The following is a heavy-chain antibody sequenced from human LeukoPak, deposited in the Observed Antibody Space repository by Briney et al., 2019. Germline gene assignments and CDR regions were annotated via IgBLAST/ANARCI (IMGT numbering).Heavy chain of an antibody. CDR1: GFTFDDYA. CDR3: AKDTNSGYDWGGAFDI. Sequence: QAGGSLRLSCAASGFTFDDYAMHWVRQAPGKGLEWVSGISWNSGSIGYADSVKGRFTISRDNAKNSLYLQMNSLRAEDMALYYCAKDTNSGYDWGGAFDIWGQGTMVTVSS. D-gene: IGHD5-12*01. J-gene: IGHJ3*02. V-gene: IGHV3-9*03. CDR2: ISWNSGSI.